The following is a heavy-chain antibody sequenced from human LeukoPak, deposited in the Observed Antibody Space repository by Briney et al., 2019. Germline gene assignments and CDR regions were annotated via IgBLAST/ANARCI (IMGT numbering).Heavy chain of an antibody. V-gene: IGHV4-39*02. J-gene: IGHJ6*03. CDR1: GGTISSTIYY. D-gene: IGHD2-2*01. CDR2: IYYSGST. CDR3: ARLAPCSSTSCYAYYYYYMDV. Sequence: SETLSLTCTVSGGTISSTIYYWGWIRQPPGKGLEWIGNIYYSGSTYYNPSLKRRVTIFVDTSKNHFSLKLSSVTAADTAVYYCARLAPCSSTSCYAYYYYYMDVWGKGTTVTISS.